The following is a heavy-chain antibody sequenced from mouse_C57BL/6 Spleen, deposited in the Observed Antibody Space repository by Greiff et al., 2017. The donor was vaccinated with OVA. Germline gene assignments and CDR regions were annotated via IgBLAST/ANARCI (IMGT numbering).Heavy chain of an antibody. V-gene: IGHV1-50*01. J-gene: IGHJ2*01. D-gene: IGHD2-4*01. CDR1: GYTFTSYW. Sequence: QVQLQQPGAELVKPGASVKLSCKASGYTFTSYWMQWVKQRPGQGLEWIGEIDPSDSYTNYNQKFKGKATLTVDTSSSTAYMQLSSLTSEDSAVYYCASPIYYDYVRPYYFDYWGQGTTLTVSS. CDR2: IDPSDSYT. CDR3: ASPIYYDYVRPYYFDY.